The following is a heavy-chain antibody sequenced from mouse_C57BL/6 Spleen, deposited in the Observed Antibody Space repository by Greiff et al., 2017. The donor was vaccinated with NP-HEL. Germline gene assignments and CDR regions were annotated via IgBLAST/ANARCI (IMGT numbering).Heavy chain of an antibody. J-gene: IGHJ2*01. CDR2: ISSGGDYI. Sequence: DVMLVESGEGLVKPGGSLKLSCAASGFTFSSYAMSWVRQTPEKRLEWVAYISSGGDYIYYADTVKGRFTISRDNARNTLYLQMSSLKSEDTAMYYCTREGITTVVAPYYFDYWGQGTTLTVSS. D-gene: IGHD1-1*01. CDR3: TREGITTVVAPYYFDY. V-gene: IGHV5-9-1*02. CDR1: GFTFSSYA.